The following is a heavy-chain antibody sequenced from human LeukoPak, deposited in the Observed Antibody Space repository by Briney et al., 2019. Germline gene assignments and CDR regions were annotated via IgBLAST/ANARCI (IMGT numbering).Heavy chain of an antibody. CDR3: ARYTLNWFDP. J-gene: IGHJ5*01. D-gene: IGHD1-1*01. CDR2: ISYSGST. Sequence: PSETLSLTCTVSGASINKYYESWIPQPPRRGREWIAYISYSGSTNYSPSLKSRVTISVDTSKNQFSLKLSSVTAADTAVYYCARYTLNWFDPWGQGTLVTVSS. CDR1: GASINKYY. V-gene: IGHV4-59*01.